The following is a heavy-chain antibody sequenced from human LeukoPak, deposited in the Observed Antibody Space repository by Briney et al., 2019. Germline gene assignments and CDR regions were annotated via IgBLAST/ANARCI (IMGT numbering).Heavy chain of an antibody. CDR1: GFIFNIYE. V-gene: IGHV3-48*03. D-gene: IGHD1-26*01. CDR3: ARDSQLHDAFDI. Sequence: PGGSLRLSCVGSGFIFNIYEMNWVRQAPGKGLEWLSYIGSSDSTTHYADSVKGRFTISRDNAKNSLYLQMNSLRAEDTAVYYCARDSQLHDAFDIWGQGTMVTVSS. J-gene: IGHJ3*02. CDR2: IGSSDSTT.